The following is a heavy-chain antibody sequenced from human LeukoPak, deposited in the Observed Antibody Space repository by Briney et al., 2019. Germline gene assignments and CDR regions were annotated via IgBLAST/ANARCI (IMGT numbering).Heavy chain of an antibody. CDR2: ISSSSSYI. V-gene: IGHV3-21*01. CDR1: GFTFSTYR. J-gene: IGHJ4*02. Sequence: GGSLRLSCVGTGFTFSTYRMNWVRQAPGKGLEWVSSISSSSSYIYYADSVKGRITISRDNAKNSLYLQMNSLRVEDTAVYYCARDKDVYFDYWGQGALVTVSS. CDR3: ARDKDVYFDY.